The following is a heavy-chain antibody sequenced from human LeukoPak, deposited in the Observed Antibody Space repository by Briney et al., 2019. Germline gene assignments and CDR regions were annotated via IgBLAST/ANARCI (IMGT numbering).Heavy chain of an antibody. D-gene: IGHD3-22*01. V-gene: IGHV3-74*01. CDR3: AREGYDSSGYYKTDY. CDR1: GFTFSSYW. J-gene: IGHJ4*02. CDR2: INSDGSST. Sequence: PGGYLRLSCAASGFTFSSYWMHWVRQAPGKGLVWVSRINSDGSSTSYADSVKGRFTISRDNAKDTLYLQMNSLRAEDTAVYYCAREGYDSSGYYKTDYWGQGTLVTVSS.